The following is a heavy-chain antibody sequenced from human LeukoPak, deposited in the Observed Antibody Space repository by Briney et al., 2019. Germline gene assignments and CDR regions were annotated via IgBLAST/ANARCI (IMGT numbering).Heavy chain of an antibody. CDR1: GFTFSSYA. V-gene: IGHV3-23*01. D-gene: IGHD3-9*01. CDR2: ISGSGGST. CDR3: AKDPYDILTGSIGAFDI. Sequence: GGSLRLSCAASGFTFSSYAMRWVRQAPGKGLEWVSAISGSGGSTYYADSVKGRFTISRDNSKNTLYLQMNSLRAEDTAVYYCAKDPYDILTGSIGAFDIWGQGTMVTVSS. J-gene: IGHJ3*02.